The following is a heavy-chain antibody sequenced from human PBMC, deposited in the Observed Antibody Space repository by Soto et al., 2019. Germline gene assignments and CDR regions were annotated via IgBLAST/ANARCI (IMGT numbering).Heavy chain of an antibody. CDR2: ISPSGSP. D-gene: IGHD2-8*01. V-gene: IGHV4-30-2*01. Sequence: SETLSLTCSVSGGSVNSGGYSWSWIRQPPGKGLEWIGFISPSGSPAYNPSLKSRVTISVDRSNNQISLEISSVTAADTAVYYCTRGVLAWGPGTLVTVSS. CDR3: TRGVLA. J-gene: IGHJ5*02. CDR1: GGSVNSGGYS.